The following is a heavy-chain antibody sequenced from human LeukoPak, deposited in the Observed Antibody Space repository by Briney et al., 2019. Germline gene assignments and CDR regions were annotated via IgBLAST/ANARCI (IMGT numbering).Heavy chain of an antibody. V-gene: IGHV3-21*01. CDR3: ARGSGTHF. CDR1: GFSFSSHG. J-gene: IGHJ4*02. Sequence: GGSLRLSCAASGFSFSSHGMNWVRQAPGKGLEWVSSISKSGTCIYYADSVRGRFTISRDNANNSLYLQMNSLRGEDTAMYYCARGSGTHFWGQGTRVTVSS. CDR2: ISKSGTCI. D-gene: IGHD3-10*01.